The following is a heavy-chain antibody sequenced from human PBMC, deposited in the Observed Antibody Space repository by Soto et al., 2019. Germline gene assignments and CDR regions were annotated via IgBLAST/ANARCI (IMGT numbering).Heavy chain of an antibody. CDR1: GGSISSYY. D-gene: IGHD2-21*02. V-gene: IGHV4-59*01. J-gene: IGHJ6*02. CDR3: ARDLWGYCGADRYAMDV. Sequence: SETLSLTCTVSGGSISSYYWSWIRQPPGKGLEWIGYMYNTGSTIYNPSLKSRVTISVDTSKNQFSLKLNSVTAADTAVYYCARDLWGYCGADRYAMDVWGQGTTVTVSS. CDR2: MYNTGST.